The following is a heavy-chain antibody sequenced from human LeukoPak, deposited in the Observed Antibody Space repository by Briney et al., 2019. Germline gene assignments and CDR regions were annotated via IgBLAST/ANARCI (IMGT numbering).Heavy chain of an antibody. CDR3: ARATREYSSSSALDY. D-gene: IGHD6-6*01. J-gene: IGHJ4*02. Sequence: GGYLRLSCAASGFTFSDYSMKWVRQAPGKGLEWISYIGIDSGNTNYADSVKGRYTISGDKAKNSLYLQMNSLRAEDTAVYYCARATREYSSSSALDYWGQGTLVTVSS. CDR1: GFTFSDYS. V-gene: IGHV3-48*01. CDR2: IGIDSGNT.